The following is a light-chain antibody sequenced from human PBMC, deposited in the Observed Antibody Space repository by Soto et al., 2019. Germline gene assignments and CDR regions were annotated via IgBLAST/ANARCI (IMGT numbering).Light chain of an antibody. J-gene: IGLJ1*01. V-gene: IGLV2-14*01. CDR1: SSDVGGYNY. Sequence: QSALTQPASVSGSPGQSITISCIGTSSDVGGYNYVSWYQQHPGKAPKLMIYDDTNRPSGVSNRFSGSKSGNTASLTISGLQAEDEADYYCSSYTSSITYVFGTGTKLTVL. CDR2: DDT. CDR3: SSYTSSITYV.